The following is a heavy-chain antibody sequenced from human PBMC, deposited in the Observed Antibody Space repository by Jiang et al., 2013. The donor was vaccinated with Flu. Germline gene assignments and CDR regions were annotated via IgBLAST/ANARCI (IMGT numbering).Heavy chain of an antibody. J-gene: IGHJ4*02. CDR2: IYYSGST. CDR3: ARRGMVAATFDY. D-gene: IGHD2-15*01. CDR1: GGSISSGGYY. Sequence: SLTCTVSGGSISSGGYYWSWIRQHPGKGLEWIGYIYYSGSTYYNPSLKSRVTISLDMSKNQFSLKLSSVTAADTAVYYCARRGMVAATFDYWGQGTLVTVSS. V-gene: IGHV4-31*03.